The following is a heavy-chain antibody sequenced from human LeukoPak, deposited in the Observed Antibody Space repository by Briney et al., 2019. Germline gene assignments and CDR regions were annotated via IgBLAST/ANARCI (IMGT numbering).Heavy chain of an antibody. CDR1: GFTFSNYW. D-gene: IGHD5-24*01. CDR2: INQDGSEK. Sequence: GGSLRLSCAASGFTFSNYWINWVRQAPGKGLEWVANINQDGSEKYYVDSVKGRFAISRDNAKDSLYLQMSSLRAEDTAVYYCARTYRNGDKFCSVYWGQGTLVTVSS. V-gene: IGHV3-7*01. J-gene: IGHJ4*02. CDR3: ARTYRNGDKFCSVY.